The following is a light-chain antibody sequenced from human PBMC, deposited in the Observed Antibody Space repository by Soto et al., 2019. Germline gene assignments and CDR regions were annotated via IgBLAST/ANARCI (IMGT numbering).Light chain of an antibody. CDR3: SSYTSSTWV. J-gene: IGLJ3*02. Sequence: QSVLTQPASVSGSPGQSITISCTGTSSAVGGYNYVSWYQQHPGKAPKLMIYDVSNRPSGVSNRFSVSKSGNTASLTISGLQAEDEADYYCSSYTSSTWVFGGGTKLTVL. CDR2: DVS. CDR1: SSAVGGYNY. V-gene: IGLV2-14*01.